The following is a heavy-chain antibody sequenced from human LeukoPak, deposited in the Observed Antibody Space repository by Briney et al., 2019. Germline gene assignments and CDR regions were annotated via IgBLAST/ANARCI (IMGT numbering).Heavy chain of an antibody. CDR3: ARGRRRGLSAIFDY. CDR1: GGSFSGYY. CDR2: INHSGST. V-gene: IGHV4-34*01. J-gene: IGHJ4*02. Sequence: SETLSLTCAVYGGSFSGYYWSWIRQPPGKGLEWIGEINHSGSTNYNPSLKSRVTISVDTSKNQFSLKLSSVTAADTAVYYCARGRRRGLSAIFDYWGQGTLVTVSS. D-gene: IGHD5-24*01.